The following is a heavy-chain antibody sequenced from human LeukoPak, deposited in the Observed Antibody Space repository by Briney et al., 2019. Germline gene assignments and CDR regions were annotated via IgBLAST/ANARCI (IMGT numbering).Heavy chain of an antibody. CDR2: IVVGSGNT. V-gene: IGHV1-58*02. Sequence: SVKVSCKASGFTFTSSAMQWVRQARGQRLEWIGWIVVGSGNTNYAQKFQERVTITRDTSTSTAYMELSSLRSEDTAVYYCAAGEEWELPGFDYWGQGTLVTVSS. J-gene: IGHJ4*02. CDR3: AAGEEWELPGFDY. D-gene: IGHD1-26*01. CDR1: GFTFTSSA.